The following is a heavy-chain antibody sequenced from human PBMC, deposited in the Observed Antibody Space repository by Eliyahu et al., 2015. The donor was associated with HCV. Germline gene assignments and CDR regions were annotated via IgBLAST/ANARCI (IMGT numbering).Heavy chain of an antibody. V-gene: IGHV4-59*01. CDR3: AGGSAFYAFDL. Sequence: QVQLQESGPGLVKPSETLSLTCIVSDDSISTYYWFWIRQPPGKGLEWIGYIYYSGSTNYNPSLKSRVTMSIDTSKNQFSLKLDSVTAADTAVYYCAGGSAFYAFDLWGQGTKVTVSS. CDR2: IYYSGST. J-gene: IGHJ3*01. CDR1: DDSISTYY. D-gene: IGHD3-16*01.